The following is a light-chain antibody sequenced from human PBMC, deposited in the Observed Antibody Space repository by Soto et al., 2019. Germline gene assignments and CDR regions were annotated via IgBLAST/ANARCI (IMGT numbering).Light chain of an antibody. J-gene: IGLJ3*02. CDR1: NSNVGNNT. CDR2: GND. V-gene: IGLV1-44*01. Sequence: QSVLTQPPSASGTPGQRVTISCSGSNSNVGNNTVNWYQQFPGTSHRLLIEGNDQRPSGVPDRFSGSKSANSAALASSGLKYEDEADYYCAAWDDGLKGWLFGGGTKLTVL. CDR3: AAWDDGLKGWL.